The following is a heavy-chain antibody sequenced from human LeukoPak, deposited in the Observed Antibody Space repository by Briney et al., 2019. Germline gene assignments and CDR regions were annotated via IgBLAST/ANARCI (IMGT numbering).Heavy chain of an antibody. Sequence: GASVKVSCKASVYTLTDYYVHWVRQAPGQGLEWMGWINSNSGSTSYAQNFQGRVTMTRDTSISTLYVELSSLRSDDTAVYYCARVRVYSSGWNFDYWGQGTLVTVSS. CDR2: INSNSGST. CDR3: ARVRVYSSGWNFDY. J-gene: IGHJ4*02. D-gene: IGHD6-19*01. CDR1: VYTLTDYY. V-gene: IGHV1-2*02.